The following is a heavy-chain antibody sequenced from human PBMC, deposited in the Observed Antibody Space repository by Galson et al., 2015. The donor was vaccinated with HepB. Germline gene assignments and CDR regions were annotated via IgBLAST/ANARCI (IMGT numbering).Heavy chain of an antibody. V-gene: IGHV1-18*01. Sequence: SVKVSCKASGYEFNKYGPSWVRQAPGQGLEWMGWVSGYDGSANYAPKFQGRVTMTTEKSTATAFMEMRGLRSDDTAVYYCARDSRLELHLNNYYSYGMDVWGQGTAVIVS. CDR2: VSGYDGSA. CDR3: ARDSRLELHLNNYYSYGMDV. D-gene: IGHD1-7*01. CDR1: GYEFNKYG. J-gene: IGHJ6*02.